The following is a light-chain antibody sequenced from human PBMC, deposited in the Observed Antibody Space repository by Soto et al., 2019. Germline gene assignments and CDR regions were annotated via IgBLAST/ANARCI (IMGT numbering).Light chain of an antibody. CDR1: SSGVGGYNY. V-gene: IGLV2-14*01. CDR2: DVS. J-gene: IGLJ1*01. CDR3: SSYTSSSTYV. Sequence: QSALTQPASVSGSPGQSITISCTGTSSGVGGYNYVSWYQQHPGKAPKLMIYDVSNRPSGVSNRSSGAKSGNTAYLTISGLQAEDEADYYCSSYTSSSTYVFGTGTKVTVL.